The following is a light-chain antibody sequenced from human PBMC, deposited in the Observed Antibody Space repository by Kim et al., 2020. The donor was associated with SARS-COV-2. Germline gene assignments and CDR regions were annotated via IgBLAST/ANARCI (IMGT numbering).Light chain of an antibody. J-gene: IGKJ1*01. CDR2: KAS. V-gene: IGKV1-5*03. CDR3: QQYNSMWT. Sequence: SASIGDRVTVTCRSSQSIITSLAWYQQKPGKAPKLLIYKASTLGIGIPSRFSGSGSGTEFTLTISSLQPEHFATYYCQQYNSMWTFGQGTKVDIK. CDR1: QSIITS.